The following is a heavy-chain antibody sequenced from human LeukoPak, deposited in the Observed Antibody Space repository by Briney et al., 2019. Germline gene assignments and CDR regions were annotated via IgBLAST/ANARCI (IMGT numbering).Heavy chain of an antibody. CDR3: ARDHRYAFDN. J-gene: IGHJ4*02. Sequence: GGSLRLSCAASGFTFSDYSMNWVRQAPGKGLEWISYVGISSGNTKYADSVKGRFTISGDSAKNSVFLQMNNLRVEDTAVYYCARDHRYAFDNWGQGTLVTVSS. D-gene: IGHD5-12*01. CDR1: GFTFSDYS. V-gene: IGHV3-48*04. CDR2: VGISSGNT.